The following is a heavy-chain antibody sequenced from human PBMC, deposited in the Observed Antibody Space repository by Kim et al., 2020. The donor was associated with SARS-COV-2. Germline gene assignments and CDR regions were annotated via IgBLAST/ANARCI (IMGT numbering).Heavy chain of an antibody. CDR1: GGSISGYY. D-gene: IGHD1-1*01. Sequence: SETLSLTCTVSGGSISGYYWSWIRQSPGRGLEWIGYIYHSGYTNYSPSLKSRINISVDKSKNQFSLEMTSVTANDTAVYYCARLPRTTYYYMDVWGQGT. J-gene: IGHJ6*03. V-gene: IGHV4-59*01. CDR2: IYHSGYT. CDR3: ARLPRTTYYYMDV.